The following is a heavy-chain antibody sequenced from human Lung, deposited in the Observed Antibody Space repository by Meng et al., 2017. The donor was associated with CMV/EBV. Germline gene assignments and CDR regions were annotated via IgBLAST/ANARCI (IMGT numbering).Heavy chain of an antibody. Sequence: AGPLTITRAVSGGSTSSSNWWSWVRQPPGKGLEWIGEIYHSGSTNYNPSLKSRVTISVDKSKNQFSLKLSSVTAADTAVYYCARGSITMVRGVSVFDPWGQGTLVTVSS. CDR2: IYHSGST. D-gene: IGHD3-10*01. CDR1: GGSTSSSNW. J-gene: IGHJ5*02. CDR3: ARGSITMVRGVSVFDP. V-gene: IGHV4-4*02.